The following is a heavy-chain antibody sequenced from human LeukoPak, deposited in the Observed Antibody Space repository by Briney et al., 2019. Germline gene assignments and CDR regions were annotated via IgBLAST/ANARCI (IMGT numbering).Heavy chain of an antibody. CDR2: IYHSGYT. V-gene: IGHV4-38-2*02. J-gene: IGHJ4*02. CDR1: GYSISSGYY. Sequence: KASETLSLTCNVSGYSISSGYYWAWIRQAPGKGLEWIGSIYHSGYTHYNPSLKGRVTISVDTSKNDFSLKLSSVAAADTAIYYCAGDLNPTHYFDYWGQGTLVTVSS. CDR3: AGDLNPTHYFDY.